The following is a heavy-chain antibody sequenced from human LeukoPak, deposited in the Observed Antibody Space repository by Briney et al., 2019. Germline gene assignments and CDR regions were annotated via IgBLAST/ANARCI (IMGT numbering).Heavy chain of an antibody. D-gene: IGHD4-11*01. CDR1: GYTFTSYD. CDR2: MNPNSGNT. CDR3: AKGQPYNYFDY. Sequence: GASVKVSCKASGYTFTSYDINWVRQAPGQGLEWMGWMNPNSGNTGYAQKFQGRVTITRNTSISTAYMELSSLRSEDTAVYYCAKGQPYNYFDYWGQGTLVTVSS. J-gene: IGHJ4*02. V-gene: IGHV1-8*03.